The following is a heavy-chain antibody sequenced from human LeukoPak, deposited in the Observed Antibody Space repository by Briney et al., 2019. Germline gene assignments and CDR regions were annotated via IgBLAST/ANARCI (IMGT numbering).Heavy chain of an antibody. Sequence: AGGSLRLSCAASGFTFSSYAMSWVRQAPGKGLEWVSAISGSGGSTYYADSVKGRFTISRDNSKNTLYLQMNSLRAEDTAVYYCAKGEAVATARGFDYWGQGTLVTVSS. CDR2: ISGSGGST. J-gene: IGHJ4*02. D-gene: IGHD6-19*01. V-gene: IGHV3-23*01. CDR3: AKGEAVATARGFDY. CDR1: GFTFSSYA.